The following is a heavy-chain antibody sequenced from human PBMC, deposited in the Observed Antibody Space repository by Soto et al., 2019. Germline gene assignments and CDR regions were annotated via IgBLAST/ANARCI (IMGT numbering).Heavy chain of an antibody. CDR2: IYYSGTT. D-gene: IGHD5-18*01. CDR1: GGSINSGDYY. J-gene: IGHJ4*02. CDR3: ARGYGRNFDY. V-gene: IGHV4-30-4*01. Sequence: SETLSLTCTVSGGSINSGDYYWSWIRQPPGKGLEWIGYIYYSGTTYHNPSLKSRVAISVDTSKNQFSLKLSSVTAADTAVYYCARGYGRNFDYWGQGTLVTVSS.